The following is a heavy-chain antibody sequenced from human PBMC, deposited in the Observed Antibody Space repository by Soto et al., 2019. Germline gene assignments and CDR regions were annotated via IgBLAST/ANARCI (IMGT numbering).Heavy chain of an antibody. CDR3: ARNRSGYWSRYYYYYMDV. D-gene: IGHD3-3*01. Sequence: ASVKVSCKASGYTFTSYGISWVRQAPGQGLEWMGWINPNNGNTSYAQKFQGRVTMTTNTSISTAYMELSSLRSEDTAVYYCARNRSGYWSRYYYYYMDVWDRGTTVTVSS. CDR2: INPNNGNT. V-gene: IGHV1-8*02. CDR1: GYTFTSYG. J-gene: IGHJ6*03.